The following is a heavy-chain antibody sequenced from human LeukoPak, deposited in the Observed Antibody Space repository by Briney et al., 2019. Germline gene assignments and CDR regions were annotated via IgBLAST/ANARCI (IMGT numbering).Heavy chain of an antibody. CDR3: ARDWGSGYDPWGYYYYCYMDV. V-gene: IGHV3-66*01. Sequence: AGGSLRLSCAASGFTVSSNYMSWVRQAPGKGLEWVSVIYSGGSTYYADSVKGRFTISRDNSKNTLYLQMGSLRAEDMAVYYCARDWGSGYDPWGYYYYCYMDVWGKGTTVTISS. D-gene: IGHD5-12*01. J-gene: IGHJ6*03. CDR2: IYSGGST. CDR1: GFTVSSNY.